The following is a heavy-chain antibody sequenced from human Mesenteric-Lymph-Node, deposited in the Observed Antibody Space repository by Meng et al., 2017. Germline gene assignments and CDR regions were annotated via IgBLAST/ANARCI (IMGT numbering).Heavy chain of an antibody. CDR2: INHSGST. CDR3: ASFDHIPRRNYFDY. J-gene: IGHJ4*02. CDR1: GGSFSGYY. Sequence: QVQLQHVVAGLCKPSETLSLTCAVYGGSFSGYYWSWIRQPPGKGLEWIGEINHSGSTNYNPSLKSRVSISVDTSKNQFSLNLNSMTAADTAVYYCASFDHIPRRNYFDYWGQGTLVTVAS. V-gene: IGHV4-34*01. D-gene: IGHD2-21*01.